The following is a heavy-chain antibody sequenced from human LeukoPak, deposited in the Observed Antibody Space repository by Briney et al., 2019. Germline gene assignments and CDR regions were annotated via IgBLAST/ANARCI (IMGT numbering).Heavy chain of an antibody. D-gene: IGHD5-12*01. V-gene: IGHV4-59*01. Sequence: SETLSLTCTVSGGSISSYYWSWIRQPPGKGLEWIGYIYYSGSTNYNPSLKSRVTISVDTSKNQFSLKLSSVTAADTAVYYCARLDSGYDPTDYWGQGTLVTVSS. J-gene: IGHJ4*02. CDR1: GGSISSYY. CDR3: ARLDSGYDPTDY. CDR2: IYYSGST.